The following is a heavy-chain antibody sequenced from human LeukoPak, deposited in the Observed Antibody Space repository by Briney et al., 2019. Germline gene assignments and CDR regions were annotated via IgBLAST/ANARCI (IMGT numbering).Heavy chain of an antibody. Sequence: GGSLRLSCATSGFTFNDYAMYWVRQAPGKGLEWVSGISWNSRSIAYADSVKGRFTISRDNAKNSLYLQMNSLRAEDMALYYCAKEGSSWSTFDYWGQGTLVTVSS. CDR3: AKEGSSWSTFDY. J-gene: IGHJ4*02. D-gene: IGHD6-13*01. CDR1: GFTFNDYA. CDR2: ISWNSRSI. V-gene: IGHV3-9*03.